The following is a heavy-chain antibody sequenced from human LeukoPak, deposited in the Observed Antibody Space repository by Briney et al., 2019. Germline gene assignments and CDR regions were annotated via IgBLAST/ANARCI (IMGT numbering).Heavy chain of an antibody. CDR1: GYTFTSYG. CDR2: ISAYNGNT. V-gene: IGHV1-18*01. J-gene: IGHJ6*03. CDR3: ARDKTKDYDFWSGYYSPWYYYYYMDV. D-gene: IGHD3-3*01. Sequence: ASVKVSCKASGYTFTSYGISWVRQAPGQGLDWMGWISAYNGNTNYGQKLQGRVTENTDTSTSTAYMELRRLRSDDTAVYYCARDKTKDYDFWSGYYSPWYYYYYMDVWGKGTTVAVSS.